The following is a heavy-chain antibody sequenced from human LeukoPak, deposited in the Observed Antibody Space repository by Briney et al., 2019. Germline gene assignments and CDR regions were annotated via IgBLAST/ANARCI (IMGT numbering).Heavy chain of an antibody. D-gene: IGHD3-16*01. V-gene: IGHV3-9*01. J-gene: IGHJ4*02. Sequence: GRSLRLSCAASGFTFDDYAMHWVWQAPGKGLEWVSGISWNSGSIGYADSVKGRFTISRDNAKNSLYLQMNSMRAEDTALYYCAKESDLGEFDYWGQGTLVTVSS. CDR1: GFTFDDYA. CDR2: ISWNSGSI. CDR3: AKESDLGEFDY.